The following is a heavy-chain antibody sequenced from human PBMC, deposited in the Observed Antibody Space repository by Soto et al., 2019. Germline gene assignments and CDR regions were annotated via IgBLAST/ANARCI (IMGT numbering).Heavy chain of an antibody. CDR1: GGSITNSIYY. D-gene: IGHD3-16*01. V-gene: IGHV4-39*01. J-gene: IGHJ4*02. CDR3: ARNPGGSPFDH. Sequence: QLQLQESGPGLVKPSETLSLTCTVFGGSITNSIYYWGWIRQPPGKGLEWIGSIFYSGSTYYNPSLKSRVTISVDTSKNQFSLKLSSVTAADTAMYYCARNPGGSPFDHWGQGTLVTVSS. CDR2: IFYSGST.